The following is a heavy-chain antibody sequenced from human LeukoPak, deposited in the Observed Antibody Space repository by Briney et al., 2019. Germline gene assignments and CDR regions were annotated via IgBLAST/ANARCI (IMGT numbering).Heavy chain of an antibody. J-gene: IGHJ4*02. CDR3: AKAQYSSGWYWGDFDY. V-gene: IGHV3-23*01. D-gene: IGHD6-19*01. CDR2: ISGSGGST. CDR1: GFTFSSYA. Sequence: GGSLRLSCAASGFTFSSYAMSWVRQAPGKGLEWVSAISGSGGSTYYADSVKGRFTISRDNSKNTLYLQMNSLRAEDTAVYYCAKAQYSSGWYWGDFDYWGQGTLVTVSS.